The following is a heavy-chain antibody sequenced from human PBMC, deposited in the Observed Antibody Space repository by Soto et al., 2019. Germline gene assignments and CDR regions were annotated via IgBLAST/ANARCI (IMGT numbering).Heavy chain of an antibody. J-gene: IGHJ4*02. CDR3: ARAIRDQLLSDY. V-gene: IGHV1-8*01. D-gene: IGHD2-2*01. Sequence: QVQLVQSGAEVKQPGASVKVSGRTSGYTFTNYDVSWVRQATGQRLEWMGWMNPDSANTGYAQKFQGRVTLTRDTSRNTAYMELNSLTSEDTAIYYCARAIRDQLLSDYWGQGSLVIVSS. CDR2: MNPDSANT. CDR1: GYTFTNYD.